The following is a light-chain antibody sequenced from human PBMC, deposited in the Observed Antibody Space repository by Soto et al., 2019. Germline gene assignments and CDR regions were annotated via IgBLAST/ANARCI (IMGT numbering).Light chain of an antibody. J-gene: IGLJ3*02. CDR1: SSDVGGYNY. V-gene: IGLV2-14*01. CDR3: SSYTSSSTRV. Sequence: QSALTQPASVSGSPGQSITISCTGTSSDVGGYNYVSWYQHHPGKAPKLMIYEVSNRPSGVSNRFSGSKSGNTASLTISGLKAEDEADFYCSSYTSSSTRVFGGGTQLTVL. CDR2: EVS.